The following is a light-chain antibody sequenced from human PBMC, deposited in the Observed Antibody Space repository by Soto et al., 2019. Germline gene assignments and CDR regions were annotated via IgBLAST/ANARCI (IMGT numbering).Light chain of an antibody. Sequence: EVVLTQSPATLSLSPGERAILSCRASQSVEKYLVWYQQKPGQAPRLLIYDTSNRATGIPVRFSGSGSETDFTLTISSLEPEDFAVYYCQQRKHWPPLTFGGGTKVELK. CDR1: QSVEKY. CDR3: QQRKHWPPLT. V-gene: IGKV3-11*01. J-gene: IGKJ4*01. CDR2: DTS.